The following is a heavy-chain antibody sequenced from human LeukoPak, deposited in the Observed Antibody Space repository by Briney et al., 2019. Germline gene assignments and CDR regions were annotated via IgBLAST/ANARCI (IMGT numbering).Heavy chain of an antibody. V-gene: IGHV3-74*01. CDR1: GLSVRDYW. Sequence: GGSLRLSCAASGLSVRDYWMHWVRQAPGKGLEWVSRINSDGSSISYGDSVKGRFTISRDNAKNSLYLQMNSLRAEDTAVYYCAGDNIANGDLDFLEYWGQGTLVTVSS. J-gene: IGHJ4*02. CDR2: INSDGSSI. D-gene: IGHD4-17*01. CDR3: AGDNIANGDLDFLEY.